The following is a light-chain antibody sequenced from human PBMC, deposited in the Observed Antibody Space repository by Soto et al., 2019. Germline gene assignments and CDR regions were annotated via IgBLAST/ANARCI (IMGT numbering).Light chain of an antibody. J-gene: IGLJ2*01. Sequence: QSVLPQPPSVSAAPGQKVSISCSGSSSNVGKNFVSWYQHVPGKAPKLLIYDNQKRPSGIPDRFSASKSGTLATLDITGLQTGDEADYYCGTWDSSLTIGVIFGGGTQLTV. V-gene: IGLV1-51*01. CDR2: DNQ. CDR3: GTWDSSLTIGVI. CDR1: SSNVGKNF.